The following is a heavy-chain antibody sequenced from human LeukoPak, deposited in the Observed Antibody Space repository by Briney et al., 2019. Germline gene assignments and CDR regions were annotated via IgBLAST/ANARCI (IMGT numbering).Heavy chain of an antibody. J-gene: IGHJ3*02. CDR2: IYYSGST. D-gene: IGHD2-15*01. V-gene: IGHV4-59*01. CDR1: GGSISSYY. Sequence: PSETLSLTCTVSGGSISSYYWSWIRQPPGEGLEWIGFIYYSGSTNQNPSLKSRVTMSVDTSKNQFFLRLSSVTAADTALYYCARDMGYCSGGSCYSRWAFDIWGQGTMVTVSS. CDR3: ARDMGYCSGGSCYSRWAFDI.